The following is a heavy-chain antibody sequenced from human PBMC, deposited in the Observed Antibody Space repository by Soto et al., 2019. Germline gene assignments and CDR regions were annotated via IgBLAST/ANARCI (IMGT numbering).Heavy chain of an antibody. CDR2: ISGSGGST. D-gene: IGHD2-2*01. CDR3: AKGGCSSTSCYQFYYYYGMDV. V-gene: IGHV3-23*01. CDR1: GFTFSSYA. J-gene: IGHJ6*02. Sequence: EVQLLESGGGLVQPGGSLRLSCAASGFTFSSYAMSWVRQAPGKGLEWVSAISGSGGSTYYADSVKGRFTISRDNSKNPLYLQMNSLRAEDTAVYYCAKGGCSSTSCYQFYYYYGMDVWGQGTTVTVSS.